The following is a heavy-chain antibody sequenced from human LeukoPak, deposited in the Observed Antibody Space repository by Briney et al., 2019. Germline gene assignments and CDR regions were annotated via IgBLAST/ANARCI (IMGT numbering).Heavy chain of an antibody. V-gene: IGHV4-39*07. J-gene: IGHJ4*02. Sequence: SETLSLTCTVSGGSISSSSYYWGWIRQPPGKGLEWIGSIYYSGSTYYNPSLKSRVTISVDTSKNQFSLKLSSVTAADTAVYYCARGAAAGDGEFGYWGQGTLVTVSS. D-gene: IGHD6-13*01. CDR1: GGSISSSSYY. CDR2: IYYSGST. CDR3: ARGAAAGDGEFGY.